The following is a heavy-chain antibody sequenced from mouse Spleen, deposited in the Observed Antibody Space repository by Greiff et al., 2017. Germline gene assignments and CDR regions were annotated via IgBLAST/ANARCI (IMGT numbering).Heavy chain of an antibody. J-gene: IGHJ1*01. CDR2: ISYSGST. Sequence: EVQLQESGPGMVKPSQSLSLTCTVSGYSITSGYDWHWIRHFPGNKLEWMGYISYSGSTNYTPSLKSRISITHDTSKNHFFLKLNSVTTEDTATYYCARTGEVYYGNYDWYFDVWGAGTTVTVSS. CDR1: GYSITSGYD. V-gene: IGHV3-1*01. CDR3: ARTGEVYYGNYDWYFDV. D-gene: IGHD2-1*01.